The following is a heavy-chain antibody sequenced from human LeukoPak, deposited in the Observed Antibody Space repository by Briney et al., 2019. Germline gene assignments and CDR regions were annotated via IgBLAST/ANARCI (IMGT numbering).Heavy chain of an antibody. CDR1: GFTFNDHY. V-gene: IGHV3-23*01. CDR3: AKKEGGFDH. CDR2: ISGDADST. Sequence: GGSLRLSCAASGFTFNDHYMSWFRQAPGRGLEWVSAISGDADSTYYADSVKGRFTISRDNSKNTLYLQVNSLRADDTAVYYCAKKEGGFDHWGQGALVTVSS. D-gene: IGHD1-26*01. J-gene: IGHJ4*02.